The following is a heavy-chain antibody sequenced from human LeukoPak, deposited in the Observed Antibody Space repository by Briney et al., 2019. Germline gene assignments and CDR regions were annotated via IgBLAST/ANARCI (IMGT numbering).Heavy chain of an antibody. CDR3: ASGPAALFDY. CDR1: GFTFSSYS. Sequence: AGGSLRLSCAASGFTFSSYSMNWVRQAPGKGLEWVSSISSSSSYIYYADSVKGRFTISRDNAKNSLYLQMNSLRAEDTAVYYCASGPAALFDYWGQGTLVTVSS. CDR2: ISSSSSYI. J-gene: IGHJ4*02. D-gene: IGHD2-2*01. V-gene: IGHV3-21*01.